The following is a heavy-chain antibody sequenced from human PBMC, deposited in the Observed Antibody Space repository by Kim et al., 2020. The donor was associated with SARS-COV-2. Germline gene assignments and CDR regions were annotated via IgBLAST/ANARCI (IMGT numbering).Heavy chain of an antibody. D-gene: IGHD6-13*01. CDR3: AGIRVAAAGAAFDY. V-gene: IGHV3-30*15. J-gene: IGHJ4*02. Sequence: ADSVKGRFTISRDNYKSTLYLQMSSLRAEDTAVYYCAGIRVAAAGAAFDYWGQGTLVTVSS.